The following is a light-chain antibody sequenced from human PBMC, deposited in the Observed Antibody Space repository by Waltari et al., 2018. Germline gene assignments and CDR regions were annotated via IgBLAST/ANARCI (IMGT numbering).Light chain of an antibody. CDR1: KSVLH. CDR3: FLALYAPQS. CDR2: LSS. J-gene: IGKJ2*01. Sequence: DIVVTQAPLSLPVTPGEPASISCRSSKSVLHVDWYLQEPGQSPLLLIYLSSNRASGFPARFSGGGSGTEFTLKISRVEAEDVGVYYCFLALYAPQSVGQGTKLEI. V-gene: IGKV2-28*01.